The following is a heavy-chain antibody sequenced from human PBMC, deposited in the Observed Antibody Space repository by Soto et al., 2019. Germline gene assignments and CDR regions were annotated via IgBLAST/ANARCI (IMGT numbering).Heavy chain of an antibody. CDR1: GFSLSTSAEG. Sequence: QITLKESGPTLVKPTQTLTLTCTFSGFSLSTSAEGVAWIRQPPGKALEWLALIYWDDDERFSSFLKSRLTIAKDTSQNQVVLTMTNMDPVDTATYFCAHKGGRGAAMDVWGQGITVTVSS. J-gene: IGHJ6*02. V-gene: IGHV2-5*02. CDR3: AHKGGRGAAMDV. D-gene: IGHD2-15*01. CDR2: IYWDDDE.